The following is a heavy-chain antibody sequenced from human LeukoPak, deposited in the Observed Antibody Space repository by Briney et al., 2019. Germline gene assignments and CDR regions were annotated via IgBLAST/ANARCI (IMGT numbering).Heavy chain of an antibody. Sequence: SSETLSLTCGVSGGSISGTNWWSWVRQPPGQGLEWIGEISLRGLANYNPSLRSRLTMSLDESKNQVSLNLTSVTAADTAVYYCSRESGPFSPFGFWGQGTLVSVHS. V-gene: IGHV4-4*02. CDR3: SRESGPFSPFGF. CDR2: ISLRGLA. J-gene: IGHJ4*02. CDR1: GGSISGTNW. D-gene: IGHD1-26*01.